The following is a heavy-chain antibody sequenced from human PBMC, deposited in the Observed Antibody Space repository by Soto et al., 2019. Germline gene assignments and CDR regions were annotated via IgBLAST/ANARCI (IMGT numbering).Heavy chain of an antibody. D-gene: IGHD4-17*01. J-gene: IGHJ4*02. Sequence: QLQLQESGPGLVKPSETLSLTCTVTGGSISRSHNFWGWIRQPPGKGLELIGSIFYNGTTYNNPPLNSRVTLTVDTAKSQCSLKLNPLPGADEAVYYCARYYGDYKSYFDYWGQGTLVTVSS. CDR3: ARYYGDYKSYFDY. CDR2: IFYNGTT. CDR1: GGSISRSHNF. V-gene: IGHV4-39*01.